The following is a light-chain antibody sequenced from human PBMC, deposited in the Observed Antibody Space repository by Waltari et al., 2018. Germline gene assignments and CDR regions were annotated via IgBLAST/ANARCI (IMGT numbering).Light chain of an antibody. Sequence: EIVMTQSPATLSVSPGERATLSCRASQSVSSKLPWYQQKPGQPPRLLIYVASTRATDIPARFSGSGSGTEFTLTISGLQSEDFAVYYCQQYNNWPYTFGQGTKLEIK. CDR3: QQYNNWPYT. V-gene: IGKV3-15*01. CDR1: QSVSSK. CDR2: VAS. J-gene: IGKJ2*01.